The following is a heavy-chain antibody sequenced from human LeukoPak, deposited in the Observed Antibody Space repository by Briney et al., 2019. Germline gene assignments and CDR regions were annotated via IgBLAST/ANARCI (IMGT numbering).Heavy chain of an antibody. V-gene: IGHV1-18*03. CDR2: ISTYNGKT. D-gene: IGHD6-19*01. CDR3: ARVPGSGWYFFDS. CDR1: GYTFTTYG. J-gene: IGHJ4*02. Sequence: GASVKVSCKASGYTFTTYGITWVRQAPGQGLEWMGWISTYNGKTNYAQKFQGRVTMTRDISASTAYMELSSLRFDDMAVYYCARVPGSGWYFFDSWGQGTLVTVSS.